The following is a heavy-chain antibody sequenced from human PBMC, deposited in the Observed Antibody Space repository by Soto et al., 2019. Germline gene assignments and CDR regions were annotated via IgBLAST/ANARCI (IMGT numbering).Heavy chain of an antibody. CDR2: IYYSGST. CDR1: GGSISSYY. CDR3: PRLGYCSSTSCYVLILDY. J-gene: IGHJ4*02. Sequence: PSETLSLTCTVSGGSISSYYWSWIRQPPGKGLEWIGYIYYSGSTNYNPSLKSRVTTSVDTSKNQFSLKLSSVTAADTAVYYCPRLGYCSSTSCYVLILDYWGQGTLVTVS. V-gene: IGHV4-59*01. D-gene: IGHD2-2*01.